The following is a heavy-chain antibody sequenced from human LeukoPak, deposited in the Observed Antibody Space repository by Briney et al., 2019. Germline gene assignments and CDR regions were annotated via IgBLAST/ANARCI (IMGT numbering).Heavy chain of an antibody. CDR3: ARGPGTYGSGRGNY. D-gene: IGHD3-10*01. CDR2: ISYDGSNK. CDR1: GFTFSSYC. V-gene: IGHV3-30*03. Sequence: QPGRSLRLSCAASGFTFSSYCMHWVRQAPGKGLEWVAVISYDGSNKYYADSVKGRFTISRDNSKNTMYLQMNSLRSEDTAVYYCARGPGTYGSGRGNYWGQGTLVTVSS. J-gene: IGHJ4*02.